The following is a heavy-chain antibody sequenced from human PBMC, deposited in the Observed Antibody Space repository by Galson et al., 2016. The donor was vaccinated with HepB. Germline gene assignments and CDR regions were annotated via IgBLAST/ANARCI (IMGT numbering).Heavy chain of an antibody. CDR1: GGSVSSGSYY. CDR2: IYYSGST. D-gene: IGHD3-22*01. V-gene: IGHV4-61*01. CDR3: ARERAMIVVVDNAYYFDY. J-gene: IGHJ4*02. Sequence: SETLSLTCTVSGGSVSSGSYYWSWIRQPPGKGLEWIGYIYYSGSTSYKSSLKSRVTMSIDMSKNQFSLKLTSVTAADTAVYFCARERAMIVVVDNAYYFDYWGRGILVTVSP.